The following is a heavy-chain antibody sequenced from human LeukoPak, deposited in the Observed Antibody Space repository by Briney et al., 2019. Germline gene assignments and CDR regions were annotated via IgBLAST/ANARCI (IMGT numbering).Heavy chain of an antibody. CDR3: AGVRGIISRNWFDP. CDR2: IYYGGST. V-gene: IGHV4-39*01. Sequence: ETXSLTCSVSGGSISSSNYYWGWIXQPPGKGLEWIGTIYYGGSTYYNPSLKSRVTISVDTSKNQFSLKLSSVTAADTAVYFCAGVRGIISRNWFDPWGHGTLVTVSS. CDR1: GGSISSSNYY. D-gene: IGHD3-10*01. J-gene: IGHJ5*02.